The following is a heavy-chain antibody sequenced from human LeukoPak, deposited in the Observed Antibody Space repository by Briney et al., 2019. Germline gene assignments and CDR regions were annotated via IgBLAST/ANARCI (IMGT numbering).Heavy chain of an antibody. J-gene: IGHJ4*02. CDR3: ASPGIAVAGTGGDY. V-gene: IGHV1-2*02. CDR2: INPNSGGT. Sequence: EASVKVSCKASGYTFTGYYMHWVRQAPGQGLEWMGWINPNSGGTNYAQKFQGRVTMTRDTSISTAYMELSRLRSDDTAVYYCASPGIAVAGTGGDYWGQGTLVTVSS. CDR1: GYTFTGYY. D-gene: IGHD6-19*01.